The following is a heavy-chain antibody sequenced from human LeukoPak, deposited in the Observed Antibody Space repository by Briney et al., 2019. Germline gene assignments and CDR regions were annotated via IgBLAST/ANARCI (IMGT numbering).Heavy chain of an antibody. CDR2: INPNSGGT. Sequence: ASVKVSCKASGYTFIGYYIHWVRQAPGQGLEWMGWINPNSGGTNYAQKFQGRVTKTRDTSISTAYMELSRLISDDTAVYHCARAHCSSTNCYQFDYWGQGTLVTVSS. D-gene: IGHD2-2*01. CDR1: GYTFIGYY. CDR3: ARAHCSSTNCYQFDY. J-gene: IGHJ4*02. V-gene: IGHV1-2*02.